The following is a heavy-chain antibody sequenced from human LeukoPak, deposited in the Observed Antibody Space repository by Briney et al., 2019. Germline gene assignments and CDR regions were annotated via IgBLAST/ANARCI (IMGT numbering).Heavy chain of an antibody. Sequence: SETLSLTCTVSGCSISSYYRSWIRQPPGKGLEWIGYIYYSGSTNYNPSLKSRVTISVDTSKNQFSLKLGSVTAADTAVYYCAREDGERWFDPWGQGTLVTVSS. V-gene: IGHV4-59*01. D-gene: IGHD4-17*01. J-gene: IGHJ5*02. CDR1: GCSISSYY. CDR2: IYYSGST. CDR3: AREDGERWFDP.